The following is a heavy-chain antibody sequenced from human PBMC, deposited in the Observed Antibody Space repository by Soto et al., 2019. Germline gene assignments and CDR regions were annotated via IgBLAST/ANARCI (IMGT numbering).Heavy chain of an antibody. CDR2: MNPNSGNT. D-gene: IGHD6-19*01. J-gene: IGHJ4*02. CDR3: ARMTCSGWYYFDY. CDR1: GYTFTSYD. V-gene: IGHV1-8*01. Sequence: ASVKVSCKASGYTFTSYDINWVRQATGQGLEWMGWMNPNSGNTGYAQKFQGRVTISKDTSKNQVVLTMTNMDPVDTATYYCARMTCSGWYYFDYWGQGTLVTVSS.